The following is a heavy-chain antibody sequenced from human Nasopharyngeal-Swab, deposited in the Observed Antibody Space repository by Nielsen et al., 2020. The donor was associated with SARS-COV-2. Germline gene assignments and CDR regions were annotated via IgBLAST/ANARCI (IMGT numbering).Heavy chain of an antibody. CDR2: IGDKDHNYAT. Sequence: GGSLRLSRAASGFIFSASAMHWVRQASGKGLEWLGRIGDKDHNYATTYGASVKGRFTISRDDSKNTVFLQMDSLKTEDTALYYCTTDFYFDYWGQGTLVTVSS. CDR3: TTDFYFDY. J-gene: IGHJ4*02. CDR1: GFIFSASA. V-gene: IGHV3-73*01.